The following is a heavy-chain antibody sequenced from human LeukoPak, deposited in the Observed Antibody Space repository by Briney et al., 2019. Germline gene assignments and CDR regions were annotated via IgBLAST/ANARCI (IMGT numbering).Heavy chain of an antibody. D-gene: IGHD2-2*01. J-gene: IGHJ5*02. Sequence: SETLSLTCTVSGGSISSSSYYWGWIRQPPGKGLEWIGNIYYSGSTYYNPSLKSRVTISVDTSKNQFSLKLSSVTAADTAVYYCARRGDIVVVPAAKNWFDPWGQGTLVTVSS. CDR3: ARRGDIVVVPAAKNWFDP. V-gene: IGHV4-39*01. CDR1: GGSISSSSYY. CDR2: IYYSGST.